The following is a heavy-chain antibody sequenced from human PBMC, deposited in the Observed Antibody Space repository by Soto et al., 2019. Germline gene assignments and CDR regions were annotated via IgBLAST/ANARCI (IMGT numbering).Heavy chain of an antibody. D-gene: IGHD3-22*01. Sequence: PGGSLRLSCAASGFTFSNAWINWVRQAPGKGLEWVGRIKSKTDGGTTDFAAPVKGRFAISRDDSKDMVYLQMNSLKTEDTGIYYCTTYSYSTMLVVRFDYWGHGTLVTVSS. V-gene: IGHV3-15*07. CDR1: GFTFSNAW. J-gene: IGHJ4*01. CDR3: TTYSYSTMLVVRFDY. CDR2: IKSKTDGGTT.